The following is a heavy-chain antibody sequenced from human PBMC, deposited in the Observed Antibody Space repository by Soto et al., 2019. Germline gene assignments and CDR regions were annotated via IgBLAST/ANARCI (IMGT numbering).Heavy chain of an antibody. V-gene: IGHV4-34*01. J-gene: IGHJ6*03. Sequence: SETLSLTCAVYGGSFSGYYWSWIRQPPGKGLEWIGEINHSGSTNYNPSLKSRVTISVDTSKNQFSLKLSSVTAADTAVYYCARGEYSSSSSPRGYYYYYMDVWGKGTTVTVSS. CDR3: ARGEYSSSSSPRGYYYYYMDV. CDR1: GGSFSGYY. D-gene: IGHD6-6*01. CDR2: INHSGST.